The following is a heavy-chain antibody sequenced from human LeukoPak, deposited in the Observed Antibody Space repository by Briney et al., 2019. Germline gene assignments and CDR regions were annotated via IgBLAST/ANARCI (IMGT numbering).Heavy chain of an antibody. CDR2: IVVGSGNT. D-gene: IGHD1-26*01. Sequence: GASVKVSCKASGFTFTSSAVQWVRQARGQRLEWIGWIVVGSGNTNYAQKFQERVTITRDMSTSTAYMEVSSLRSEDTAVYYCAADRGYSGYLDYWGQGTLVTVSS. J-gene: IGHJ4*02. CDR1: GFTFTSSA. CDR3: AADRGYSGYLDY. V-gene: IGHV1-58*01.